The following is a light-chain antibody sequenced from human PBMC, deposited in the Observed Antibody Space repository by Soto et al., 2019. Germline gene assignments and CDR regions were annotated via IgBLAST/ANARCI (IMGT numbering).Light chain of an antibody. CDR2: EVT. CDR3: NSYSGNLHWV. CDR1: SSDVGGHVH. V-gene: IGLV2-8*01. Sequence: QSALTQPPSASGSPGQSVTISCTGTSSDVGGHVHVSWYQQHPGKAPKLIIFEVTQRPSGVPDRFSGSKSGNTASLTVSGLQTEDEADYYCNSYSGNLHWVFGGGTKVTVL. J-gene: IGLJ3*02.